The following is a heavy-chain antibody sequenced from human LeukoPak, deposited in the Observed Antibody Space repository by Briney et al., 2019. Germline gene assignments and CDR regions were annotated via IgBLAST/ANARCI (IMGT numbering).Heavy chain of an antibody. V-gene: IGHV3-30*04. CDR3: AKRGVVIRVILVGFHKEAYYFDS. CDR1: VFTFSIYA. CDR2: ISYDGSNK. Sequence: GGSLRLSRAASVFTFSIYAMHWVPQAPGKGLEWVAVISYDGSNKYYTDSAKGRFTISRDNSKNTLYMDMHSLRAEDTAVYFCAKRGVVIRVILVGFHKEAYYFDSWGQGALVTVSS. D-gene: IGHD3-22*01. J-gene: IGHJ4*02.